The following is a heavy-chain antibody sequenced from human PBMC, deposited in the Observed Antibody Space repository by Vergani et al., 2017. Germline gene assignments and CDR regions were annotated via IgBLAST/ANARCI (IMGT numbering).Heavy chain of an antibody. CDR1: GYTFTSYY. CDR2: INPSGGST. J-gene: IGHJ2*01. Sequence: QVQLVQSGAEVKKPGASVKVSCKASGYTFTSYYMHWVRQAPGQGLEWMGIINPSGGSTSYAQKFQGRVTMTRDTSTSTVYMELSSLRSEDTAVYYCAXRTSAGTVNWYFDRWGRGTLVTVSS. V-gene: IGHV1-46*01. D-gene: IGHD6-19*01. CDR3: AXRTSAGTVNWYFDR.